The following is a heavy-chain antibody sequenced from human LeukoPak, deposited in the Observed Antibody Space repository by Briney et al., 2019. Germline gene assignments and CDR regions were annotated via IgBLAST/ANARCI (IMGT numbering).Heavy chain of an antibody. D-gene: IGHD3-3*01. CDR2: ISAYNGNT. CDR1: GYTFTSYG. CDR3: ARSPRGDFWSGYYYYYYGMDV. J-gene: IGHJ6*02. Sequence: ASVTVSCKASGYTFTSYGISWVRQAPGQGLEWMGWISAYNGNTNYAQKLQGRVTMTTDTSTSTAYMELRSLRSDDTAVYYCARSPRGDFWSGYYYYYYGMDVWGQGTTVTVSS. V-gene: IGHV1-18*01.